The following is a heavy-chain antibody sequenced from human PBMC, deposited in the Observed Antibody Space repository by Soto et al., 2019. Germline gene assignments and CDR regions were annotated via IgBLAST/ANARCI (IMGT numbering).Heavy chain of an antibody. Sequence: QVEMVQSGGGVVQPGKSVRLSCKASGFIFSDYGVHWARQAPGKGLQWVAFISNNSSHEYYADSVKGRFTISRDNSQNTVYLHLKSLRPEDTAVYYCVPNFDYWGQGPRVNVSP. CDR3: VPNFDY. V-gene: IGHV3-30*03. CDR1: GFIFSDYG. J-gene: IGHJ4*02. CDR2: ISNNSSHE.